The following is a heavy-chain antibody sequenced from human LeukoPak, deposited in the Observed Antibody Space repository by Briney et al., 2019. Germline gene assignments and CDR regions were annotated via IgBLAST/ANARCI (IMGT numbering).Heavy chain of an antibody. D-gene: IGHD3-22*01. Sequence: PGGSLRLSCAASGFTFSSYGMHWVRQAPGKGLEWVAVISYDGSNKYYADSVKGRFTISRDTSKNTLYLQMNSLRAEDTAVYYCAKEGYYYDSSGYNYYYGMDVWGQGTTLTVSS. CDR1: GFTFSSYG. V-gene: IGHV3-30*18. J-gene: IGHJ6*02. CDR2: ISYDGSNK. CDR3: AKEGYYYDSSGYNYYYGMDV.